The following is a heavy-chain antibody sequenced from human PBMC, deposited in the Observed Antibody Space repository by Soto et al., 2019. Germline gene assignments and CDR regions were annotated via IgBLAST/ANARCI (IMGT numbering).Heavy chain of an antibody. J-gene: IGHJ4*02. D-gene: IGHD2-15*01. V-gene: IGHV3-30-3*01. CDR1: GFTFSSYA. CDR3: ARPYCSGGSCYRVFDY. CDR2: ISYDGSNK. Sequence: ESGGGVVQPGRSLRLSCAASGFTFSSYAMHWVRQAPGKGLEWVAVISYDGSNKYYADSVKGRFTISRDNSKNTLYLQMNSLRAEDTAVYYCARPYCSGGSCYRVFDYWGQGTLVTVSS.